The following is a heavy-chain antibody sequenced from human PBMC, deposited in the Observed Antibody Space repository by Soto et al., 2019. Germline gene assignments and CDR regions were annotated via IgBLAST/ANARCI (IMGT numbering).Heavy chain of an antibody. CDR1: GGSFSGYY. CDR3: GRETESKYENWLDH. D-gene: IGHD4-4*01. V-gene: IGHV4-34*01. J-gene: IGHJ5*02. Sequence: SETLSLTCAVYGGSFSGYYWSWIRQPPGKGLEWIGEINHSGSTNYNPSLKSRVTISVDTSKNQFSLKLSSVTAADTAEYYCGRETESKYENWLDHWGQGTLVTVSS. CDR2: INHSGST.